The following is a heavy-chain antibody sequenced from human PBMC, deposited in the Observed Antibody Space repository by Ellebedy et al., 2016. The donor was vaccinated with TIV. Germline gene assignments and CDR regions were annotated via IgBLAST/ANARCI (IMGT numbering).Heavy chain of an antibody. D-gene: IGHD1-1*01. CDR2: IPGSGGSA. Sequence: GESLKISXAAPGFTFSSYSMSWVRQAPGKGLEWVSAIPGSGGSAYYADSVKGRFTISRDNSENTLYLQMNSLRAEDTAVYYCAKAVDYINSRTGIDPWGQGTLVTVSS. J-gene: IGHJ5*02. CDR1: GFTFSSYS. CDR3: AKAVDYINSRTGIDP. V-gene: IGHV3-23*01.